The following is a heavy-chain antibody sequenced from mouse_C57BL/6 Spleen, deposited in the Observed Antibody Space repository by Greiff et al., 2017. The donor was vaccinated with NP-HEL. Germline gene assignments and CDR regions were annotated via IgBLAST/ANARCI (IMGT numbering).Heavy chain of an antibody. CDR1: GYAFSSSW. V-gene: IGHV1-82*01. CDR3: ARSELGRGAWFAY. J-gene: IGHJ3*01. D-gene: IGHD4-1*01. Sequence: VQLQQSGPELVKPGASVKISCKASGYAFSSSWMNWVKQRPGKGLEWIGRIYPGDGDTNYNGKIKGKATLTADKSSSTAYMQLSSLTSEDSAVYFCARSELGRGAWFAYWGQGTLVTVSA. CDR2: IYPGDGDT.